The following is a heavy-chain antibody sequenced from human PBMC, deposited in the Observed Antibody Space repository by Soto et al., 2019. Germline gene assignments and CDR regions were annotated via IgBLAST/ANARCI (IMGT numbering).Heavy chain of an antibody. CDR2: ISASGGST. J-gene: IGHJ4*02. Sequence: EVQLLESGGGLVQPGGSLRLSCAASGFTFDSYDMSWVRQAPGKGLDGVASISASGGSTYYADSVKGRFTISRDNSKNTLYLQVNSLRAEDTAIYYCATRWADYWGQGTLVTVSS. CDR3: ATRWADY. D-gene: IGHD3-16*01. V-gene: IGHV3-23*01. CDR1: GFTFDSYD.